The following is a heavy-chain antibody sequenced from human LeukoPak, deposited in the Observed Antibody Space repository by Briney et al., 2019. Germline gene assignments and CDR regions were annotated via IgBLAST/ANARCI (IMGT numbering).Heavy chain of an antibody. CDR1: GYTLTELS. CDR2: FDPEDGET. V-gene: IGHV1-24*01. Sequence: ASVKVSCRVSGYTLTELSMHWVRQAPGKGLEWMGGFDPEDGETIYAQKFQGRVTMTEDTSTDTAYMELSSLRSEDTAVYYCATPPPRIAVALLDYWGQGTLVTVSS. CDR3: ATPPPRIAVALLDY. J-gene: IGHJ4*02. D-gene: IGHD6-19*01.